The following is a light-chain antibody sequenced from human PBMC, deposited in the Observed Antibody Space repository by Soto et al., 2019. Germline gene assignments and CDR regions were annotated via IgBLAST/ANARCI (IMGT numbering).Light chain of an antibody. Sequence: DSQMTQSPSSLSASVGDRVTITCRASQNIGIYLHWYQQTPGRAPKLLIYAASILQSAVPSRFSGSGSGTDFTLTISSLQPEDFATYYCQQSYRTPWTFGQGTKVDFK. CDR2: AAS. CDR1: QNIGIY. CDR3: QQSYRTPWT. V-gene: IGKV1-39*01. J-gene: IGKJ1*01.